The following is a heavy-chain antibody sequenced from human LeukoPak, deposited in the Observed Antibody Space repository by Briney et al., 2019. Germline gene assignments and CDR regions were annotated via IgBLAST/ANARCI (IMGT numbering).Heavy chain of an antibody. CDR1: GFTFSTTW. Sequence: GGSLRLSCAASGFTFSTTWMNWVRQAPGKGLEWVGRIKSKNDGGATDYAAPVKGRFTISRDDSKNTLYLQMNSLNTDDTAEYYCTTTRTYWGQGTLVTVSS. D-gene: IGHD1-7*01. J-gene: IGHJ4*02. V-gene: IGHV3-15*07. CDR3: TTTRTY. CDR2: IKSKNDGGAT.